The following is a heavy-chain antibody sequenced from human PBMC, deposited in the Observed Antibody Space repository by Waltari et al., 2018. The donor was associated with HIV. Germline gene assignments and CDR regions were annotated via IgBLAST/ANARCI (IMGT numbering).Heavy chain of an antibody. Sequence: QLQLQESGPGLVKPSETLSLTCTVSGGPISSSNYYWGWIRQPPGKGLEWIGRIYYTGSTYYNPSLKSRVTISVDTSKNQFSLKLSSVTAADTAVYYCARLRDVFDYWGQGTLVTVSS. V-gene: IGHV4-39*01. CDR3: ARLRDVFDY. CDR2: IYYTGST. CDR1: GGPISSSNYY. J-gene: IGHJ4*02.